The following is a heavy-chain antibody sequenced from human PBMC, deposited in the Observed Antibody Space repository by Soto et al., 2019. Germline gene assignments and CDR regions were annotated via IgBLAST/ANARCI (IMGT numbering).Heavy chain of an antibody. CDR2: ISGSGGST. J-gene: IGHJ4*02. Sequence: GSLKVSGAASGFTFSRYAISWVLQAPGKGLEWVSAISGSGGSTYYADSVKGRFTISRDNSKNTLYLQMNSLRAEDTAVYYCAKDRTVDKAMGPFDYWGQGTLVTVSS. CDR1: GFTFSRYA. CDR3: AKDRTVDKAMGPFDY. V-gene: IGHV3-23*01. D-gene: IGHD5-18*01.